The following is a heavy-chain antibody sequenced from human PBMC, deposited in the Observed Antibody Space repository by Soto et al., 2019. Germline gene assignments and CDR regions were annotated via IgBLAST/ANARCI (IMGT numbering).Heavy chain of an antibody. CDR2: IRDRAYNYAT. J-gene: IGHJ4*02. CDR1: GFVFKDSS. V-gene: IGHV3-73*01. CDR3: TRLISAAQDY. Sequence: EVLLVESGGGLVQPGGSLKLSCEASGFVFKDSSIHWVRQASGKGLEWVGRIRDRAYNYATAYAASVKSRFTISRDDSNTKAYLQMDRLKTEDTAIYYCTRLISAAQDYWGQGTLVTVSS. D-gene: IGHD3-10*01.